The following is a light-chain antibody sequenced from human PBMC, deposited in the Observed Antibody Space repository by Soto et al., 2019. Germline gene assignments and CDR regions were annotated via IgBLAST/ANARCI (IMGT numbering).Light chain of an antibody. Sequence: EIVLTHSPGTLSLSPCERATLSFSASQSVSSSYLAWYQQKPGQAPRLLIYGASSRATGIPDRFSGSGSGTDFTLTISRLEPEDFAVYYCQQYGSSGTFGQGTKVDIK. CDR3: QQYGSSGT. J-gene: IGKJ1*01. CDR1: QSVSSSY. V-gene: IGKV3-20*01. CDR2: GAS.